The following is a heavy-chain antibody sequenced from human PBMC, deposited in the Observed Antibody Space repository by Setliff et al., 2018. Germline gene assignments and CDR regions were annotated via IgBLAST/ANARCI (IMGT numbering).Heavy chain of an antibody. Sequence: SETLSLTCTISGDSISDISYYWGFIRQSPGKGPEWIGSIYYSGTAYYNPSLESRVTMFVDTSKNQFSLKLSSVTAADTAIYYCARTYYYASGRSGYYYYYYYMDVWGKGTTVTVSS. V-gene: IGHV4-39*01. CDR2: IYYSGTA. J-gene: IGHJ6*03. CDR1: GDSISDISYY. D-gene: IGHD3-10*01. CDR3: ARTYYYASGRSGYYYYYYYMDV.